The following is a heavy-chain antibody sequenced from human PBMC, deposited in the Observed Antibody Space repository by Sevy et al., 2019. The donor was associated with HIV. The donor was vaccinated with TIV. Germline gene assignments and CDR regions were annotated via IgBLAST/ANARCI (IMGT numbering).Heavy chain of an antibody. D-gene: IGHD3-16*01. V-gene: IGHV3-30*18. CDR1: GFSFSRYG. CDR3: AKGLSSIYPYSMDV. CDR2: ISLDGDNK. Sequence: GGSLRLSCEASGFSFSRYGMHWVRQVAGKGLEWVAVISLDGDNKYYSDSVRGRFAISRDNSENTMHLQMNNLRLDDTAVYYCAKGLSSIYPYSMDVWGQGTTVTVSS. J-gene: IGHJ6*02.